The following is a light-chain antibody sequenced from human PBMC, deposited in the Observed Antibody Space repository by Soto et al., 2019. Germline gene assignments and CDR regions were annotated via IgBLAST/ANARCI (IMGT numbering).Light chain of an antibody. Sequence: QSALTQPASVSGSHGQSITISCTGVSSDIGVYNSVSWYQQHPGKAPKLLIYDVTNRPSGVSNRFSGSMSDNTASLTISGLQAEDEADYYCSSYTITSVTFGGGTKLTVL. CDR1: SSDIGVYNS. CDR3: SSYTITSVT. J-gene: IGLJ3*02. CDR2: DVT. V-gene: IGLV2-14*03.